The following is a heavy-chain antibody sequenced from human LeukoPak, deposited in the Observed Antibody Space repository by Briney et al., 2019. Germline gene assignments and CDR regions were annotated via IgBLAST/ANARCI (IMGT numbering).Heavy chain of an antibody. CDR3: APRWFDP. CDR2: INGDGSST. V-gene: IGHV3-74*01. J-gene: IGHJ5*02. Sequence: GGSLRLSCAASGFTFSSYWMHWVRQAPGKGLVWVSRINGDGSSTIYADSVKGRFTISRDNAKNTLYLQMSSLRVEDTAVYYCAPRWFDPWGQGTLVTVSS. CDR1: GFTFSSYW.